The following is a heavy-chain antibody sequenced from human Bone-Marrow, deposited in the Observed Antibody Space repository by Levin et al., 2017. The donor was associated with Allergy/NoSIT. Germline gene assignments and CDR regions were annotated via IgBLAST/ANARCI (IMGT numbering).Heavy chain of an antibody. CDR3: AKDVRGNGYYFDY. V-gene: IGHV3-23*01. CDR2: ISGSGDNT. D-gene: IGHD6-19*01. CDR1: GFTFSNYA. Sequence: GGSLRLSCAVSGFTFSNYAMGWVRQAPGKGLDWVSAISGSGDNTFYADSVRGRFTVSRDNSKNTLYLQMNSLRAEDTAVYYCAKDVRGNGYYFDYWGQGTLVTVSS. J-gene: IGHJ4*02.